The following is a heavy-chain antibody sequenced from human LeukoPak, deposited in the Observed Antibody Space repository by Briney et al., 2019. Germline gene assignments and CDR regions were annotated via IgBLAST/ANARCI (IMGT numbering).Heavy chain of an antibody. CDR2: IYSSGRT. CDR3: ARVTEYCSSTSCLFDP. V-gene: IGHV4-61*10. D-gene: IGHD2-2*01. Sequence: SETLSLTCTVSGGSISSGSYYWSWVRQPAGKGLEWIGRIYSSGRTNYNPSLKSRVTISVDTSKNQFSLKLSSVTAADTAVYYCARVTEYCSSTSCLFDPWGQGTLVTVSS. J-gene: IGHJ5*02. CDR1: GGSISSGSYY.